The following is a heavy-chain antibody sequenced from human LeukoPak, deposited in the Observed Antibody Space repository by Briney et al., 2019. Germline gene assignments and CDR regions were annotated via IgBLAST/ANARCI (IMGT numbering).Heavy chain of an antibody. CDR1: GFTFSGNW. V-gene: IGHV3-23*01. D-gene: IGHD3-22*01. J-gene: IGHJ4*02. CDR2: ISGSGGNT. Sequence: GGSLRLSCAASGFTFSGNWMFWVRQAPGKGLEWVSAISGSGGNTYYADSVKGRFTISRDNSKNTLYLQMNSLRAEDTAVYYCAKDQYDSSIFDYWGQGTLVTVSS. CDR3: AKDQYDSSIFDY.